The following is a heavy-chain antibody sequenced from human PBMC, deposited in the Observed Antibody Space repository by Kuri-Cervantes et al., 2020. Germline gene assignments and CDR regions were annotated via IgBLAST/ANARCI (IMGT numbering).Heavy chain of an antibody. V-gene: IGHV3-7*01. D-gene: IGHD3-3*01. CDR2: IKQDGREK. CDR3: ARVRYYDFWSGYYYYYGMDV. J-gene: IGHJ6*02. Sequence: GESLKISCAASGFTFSSYWMSWVRQAPGKGLEWVANIKQDGREKYYVDSVKGRFTISRDNAKNSLYLQMNSLRAEDMAVYYCARVRYYDFWSGYYYYYGMDVWGQGTTVTVSS. CDR1: GFTFSSYW.